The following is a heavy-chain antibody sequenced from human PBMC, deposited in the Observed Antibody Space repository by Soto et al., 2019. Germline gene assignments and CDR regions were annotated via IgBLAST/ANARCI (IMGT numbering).Heavy chain of an antibody. V-gene: IGHV4-34*01. CDR3: ARGLSSGYWDY. Sequence: SETLSLTCAVYCGSFSGYYWSWIRQPPGKGLEWIGEINHSGSTNYNPSLKSRVTMSVDTSKNQFSLKLSSVTAADTAVYYCARGLSSGYWDYWGQGTLVTVSS. J-gene: IGHJ4*02. CDR2: INHSGST. CDR1: CGSFSGYY. D-gene: IGHD3-22*01.